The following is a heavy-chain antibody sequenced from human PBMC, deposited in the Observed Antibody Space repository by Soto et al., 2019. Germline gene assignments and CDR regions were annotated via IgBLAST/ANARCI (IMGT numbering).Heavy chain of an antibody. V-gene: IGHV1-24*01. CDR2: FDPEDGET. CDR1: GYTLTELS. J-gene: IGHJ5*02. CDR3: ATDLYSSSWYAWWFDP. Sequence: ASVKVSCKVSGYTLTELSMHWVRQAPGKGLEWMGGFDPEDGETIYAQKFQGRVTMTEDTSTDTAYMELSSLRSEDTAVYYCATDLYSSSWYAWWFDPCGQGTLVTVSS. D-gene: IGHD6-13*01.